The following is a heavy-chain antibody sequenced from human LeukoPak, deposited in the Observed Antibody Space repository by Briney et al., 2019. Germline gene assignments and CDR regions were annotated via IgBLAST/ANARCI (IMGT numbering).Heavy chain of an antibody. CDR1: GYTLTELS. CDR3: ARGGPERIDY. V-gene: IGHV1-24*01. D-gene: IGHD1-14*01. CDR2: FDPEDGET. Sequence: ASVKVSCKVSGYTLTELSMHWVRQAPGKGLEWMGGFDPEDGETIYAQKFQGGVTMTEDTSTSTAYMELRSLRSDDTAVYYCARGGPERIDYWGQGTLVTVSS. J-gene: IGHJ4*02.